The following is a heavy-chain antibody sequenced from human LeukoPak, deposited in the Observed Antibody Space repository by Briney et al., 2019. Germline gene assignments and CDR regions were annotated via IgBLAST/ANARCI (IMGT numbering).Heavy chain of an antibody. J-gene: IGHJ4*02. CDR3: ARTRGRLSARREIDY. D-gene: IGHD6-6*01. V-gene: IGHV1-8*02. CDR2: MNPNSGNT. Sequence: GASLKLSCTASGYTFTSYDINWVRQAPGQGLEWMGCMNPNSGNTGYAQKFQGRVTMTRNTSINTAYMELNSLRSEDTAVYYCARTRGRLSARREIDYWGQGTLVTVSS. CDR1: GYTFTSYD.